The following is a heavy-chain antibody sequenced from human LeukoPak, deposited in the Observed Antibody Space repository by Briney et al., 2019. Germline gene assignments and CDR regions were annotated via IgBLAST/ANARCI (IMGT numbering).Heavy chain of an antibody. Sequence: GGSLRLSCAASGFTFSSYSMNWVRQAPGKGLEWVSFISSSSSTIYYADSVKGRFTISRDNTKNSLYLQMNSLRAEDTAVYYCARDEGYYYDSSGYLFDYWGQGTLVTVSS. D-gene: IGHD3-22*01. CDR3: ARDEGYYYDSSGYLFDY. CDR2: ISSSSSTI. CDR1: GFTFSSYS. J-gene: IGHJ4*02. V-gene: IGHV3-48*04.